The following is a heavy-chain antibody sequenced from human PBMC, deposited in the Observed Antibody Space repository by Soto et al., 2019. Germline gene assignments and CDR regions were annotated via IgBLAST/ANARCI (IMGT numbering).Heavy chain of an antibody. D-gene: IGHD3-10*01. CDR2: IIPLFGTA. Sequence: GASVKVSCKASGVTFSSETLGWVRQAPGQGLERVGGIIPLFGTASYAQKFQGRVTFTADESTSPGYMELSSLRPNDTAVYFCATELGENRASHFDAWGQGTLVTVSS. J-gene: IGHJ4*02. CDR3: ATELGENRASHFDA. V-gene: IGHV1-69*13. CDR1: GVTFSSET.